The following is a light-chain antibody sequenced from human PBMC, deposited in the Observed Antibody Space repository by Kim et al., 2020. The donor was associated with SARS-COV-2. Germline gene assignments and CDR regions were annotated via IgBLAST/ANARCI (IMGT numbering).Light chain of an antibody. CDR3: SSHTTSSTYV. Sequence: GQSITISCTGTSSDVDYYNSVSWYQQQPGRAPKLMIYDVSERASGVSNRFSGSQSGNTASLTISGLRAEDEADYYCSSHTTSSTYVFGSGTKVTVL. V-gene: IGLV2-14*03. CDR2: DVS. CDR1: SSDVDYYNS. J-gene: IGLJ1*01.